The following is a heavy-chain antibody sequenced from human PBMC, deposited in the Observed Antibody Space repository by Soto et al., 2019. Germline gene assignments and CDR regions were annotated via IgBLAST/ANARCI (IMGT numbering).Heavy chain of an antibody. CDR2: IGESGTPT. D-gene: IGHD5-18*01. Sequence: GGSLRLSCAASGFTFSSYAMKWVRQASGKGLEWVSLIGESGTPTYYADSVKGRLAISRDNSGNTLFLEMYSLRAEDTAVYYCARYIPGVRYYGMDVWGQGTTVTV. V-gene: IGHV3-23*01. J-gene: IGHJ6*02. CDR3: ARYIPGVRYYGMDV. CDR1: GFTFSSYA.